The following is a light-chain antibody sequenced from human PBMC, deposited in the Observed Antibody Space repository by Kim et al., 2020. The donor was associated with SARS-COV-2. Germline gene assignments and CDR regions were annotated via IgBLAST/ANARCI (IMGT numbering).Light chain of an antibody. V-gene: IGKV3-20*01. CDR1: QSVSSSY. CDR2: GAS. CDR3: QQYGSSLMYT. Sequence: EIVLTQSPGTLSLSPGERATLPCRASQSVSSSYLAWYQQKPGQAPRLLIYGASSRATGIPDRFSGSGSGTDFTLTISRLEPEDFAVYYCQQYGSSLMYTFGQGTRLE. J-gene: IGKJ2*01.